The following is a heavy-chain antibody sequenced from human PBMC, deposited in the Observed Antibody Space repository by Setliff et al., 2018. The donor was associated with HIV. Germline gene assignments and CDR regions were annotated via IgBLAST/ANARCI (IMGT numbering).Heavy chain of an antibody. CDR2: IDPEDGET. V-gene: IGHV1-69-2*01. Sequence: EASVKVSCKASGGTFSNYGISWVRQAPGQGLEWLGRIDPEDGETIYGAKFQGRVTMTADTSAATAYMVLSSLRSEDTALYYCGTVRIAVPDDFDFWGQGTLVTVSS. J-gene: IGHJ4*02. D-gene: IGHD6-19*01. CDR3: GTVRIAVPDDFDF. CDR1: GGTFSNYG.